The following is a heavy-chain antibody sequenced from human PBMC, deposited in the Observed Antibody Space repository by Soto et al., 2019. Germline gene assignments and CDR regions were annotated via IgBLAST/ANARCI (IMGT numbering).Heavy chain of an antibody. CDR1: GGTLSSYA. Sequence: GASVKVSCKASGGTLSSYAISWVRQAPGQGLEWMGGIIPIFGTANYAQKFQGRVTITADESTSTAYMELSSLRSEDTAVYYCARDPFSSSWYPYYYYYGMDVWGQGTTVTVSS. J-gene: IGHJ6*02. V-gene: IGHV1-69*13. CDR3: ARDPFSSSWYPYYYYYGMDV. D-gene: IGHD6-13*01. CDR2: IIPIFGTA.